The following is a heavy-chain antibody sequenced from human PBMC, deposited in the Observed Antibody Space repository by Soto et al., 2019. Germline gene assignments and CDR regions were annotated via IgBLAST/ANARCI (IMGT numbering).Heavy chain of an antibody. V-gene: IGHV4-59*12. CDR1: GASSSDYY. J-gene: IGHJ5*02. D-gene: IGHD2-15*01. CDR3: ARGGASSKWFAP. Sequence: PSETLSLTCTVSGASSSDYYWTWIRQPPGKGLEWIGYIYYSGATSYNPSLASRVTISADTYKSQFSLNLRSVTAADTAVYYCARGGASSKWFAPWGQGTLVTVSS. CDR2: IYYSGAT.